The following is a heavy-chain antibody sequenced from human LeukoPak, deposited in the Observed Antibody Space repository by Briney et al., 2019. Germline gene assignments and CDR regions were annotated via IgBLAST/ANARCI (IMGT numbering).Heavy chain of an antibody. CDR1: GYTFINYD. D-gene: IGHD1-14*01. Sequence: ASVKVSCKASGYTFINYDINWVRQATGQGLEWMGWMNPKSGNTGYAQQFQGRVTMTRDTSISTAYMELSSLRSEDTAVYYCARRYPGNDYWGQGTLVTVSS. CDR2: MNPKSGNT. V-gene: IGHV1-8*01. CDR3: ARRYPGNDY. J-gene: IGHJ4*02.